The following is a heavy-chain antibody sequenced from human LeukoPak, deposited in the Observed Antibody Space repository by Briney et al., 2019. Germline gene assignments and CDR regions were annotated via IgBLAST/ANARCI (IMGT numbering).Heavy chain of an antibody. D-gene: IGHD6-19*01. CDR2: ISYSGST. J-gene: IGHJ5*02. CDR3: ARRPEQWLSNWFDP. V-gene: IGHV4-39*01. CDR1: GGSISSSDYY. Sequence: PSETLSLTCTVSGGSISSSDYYWGWIRQPPGKGLEWIGSISYSGSTYYNPSLKGRVTISVDTSKNQFSLKLSSVTAADTAVYYCARRPEQWLSNWFDPWGQGTLVTVSS.